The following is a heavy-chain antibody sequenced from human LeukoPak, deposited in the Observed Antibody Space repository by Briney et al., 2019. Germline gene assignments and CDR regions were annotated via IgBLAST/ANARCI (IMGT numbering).Heavy chain of an antibody. V-gene: IGHV1-69*05. CDR2: IIPIFGTA. CDR3: VRETSSAEYFQH. Sequence: ASVKVSCKASGGTFSSYAISWVRQAPGQGLEWMGGIIPIFGTANYAQKFQGRVTMTRDTSTSTVYMELSSLRSEDTAVYYCVRETSSAEYFQHWGQGTLVTVSS. J-gene: IGHJ1*01. CDR1: GGTFSSYA.